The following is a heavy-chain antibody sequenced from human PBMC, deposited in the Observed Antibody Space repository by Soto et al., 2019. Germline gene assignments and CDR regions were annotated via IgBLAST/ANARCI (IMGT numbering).Heavy chain of an antibody. J-gene: IGHJ6*02. D-gene: IGHD3-3*01. CDR2: IVVGSGNT. CDR1: GFTFTSSA. Sequence: SVKVSCKASGFTFTSSAVQWVRQARGQRLEWIGWIVVGSGNTNYAQKFQERVTITRDMSTSTAYMELSSLRSEDTAVYYCAADRRLLERSYYYGMDVWGQGTTVTVSS. CDR3: AADRRLLERSYYYGMDV. V-gene: IGHV1-58*01.